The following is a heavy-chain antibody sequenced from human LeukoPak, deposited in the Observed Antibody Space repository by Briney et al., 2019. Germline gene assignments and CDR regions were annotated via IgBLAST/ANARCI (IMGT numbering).Heavy chain of an antibody. V-gene: IGHV4-34*01. CDR2: INHRATT. J-gene: IGHJ4*02. CDR1: GGSFSGYF. CDR3: ARGPRDTSMLMKNYVNFFDM. D-gene: IGHD5-18*01. Sequence: SETLSLTCAVYGGSFSGYFWTWIRQSPGKGLEWIGEINHRATTDYNPSLKSRVSLSVDTSKNQFSLKLTSVTAADTAVYYCARGPRDTSMLMKNYVNFFDMWGQGTLVTVSS.